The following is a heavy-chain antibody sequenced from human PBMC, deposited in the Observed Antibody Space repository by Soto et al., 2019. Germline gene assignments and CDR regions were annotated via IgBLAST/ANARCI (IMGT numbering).Heavy chain of an antibody. CDR1: GFTFSSYW. CDR3: ARGLPYYDFWSGPPAPDV. CDR2: INSDGSST. V-gene: IGHV3-74*01. Sequence: GGSLRLSCAASGFTFSSYWMHWARQAPGKGLVWVSRINSDGSSTSYADSVKGRFTISRDNAKNTLYLQMNSLRAEDTAVYYCARGLPYYDFWSGPPAPDVWGQGTTVTVSS. J-gene: IGHJ6*02. D-gene: IGHD3-3*01.